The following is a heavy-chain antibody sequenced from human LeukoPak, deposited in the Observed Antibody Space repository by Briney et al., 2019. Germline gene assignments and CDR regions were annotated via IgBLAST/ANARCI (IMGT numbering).Heavy chain of an antibody. CDR2: FYQSGST. D-gene: IGHD2-21*01. CDR3: ARHPDLRWPRSFDY. V-gene: IGHV4-38-2*01. Sequence: SETLSLTCAVSDYSISSGYYWGWIRQPPGKGLEGIGSFYQSGSTYYSPSLKSRVTISVDTSNNQFSLKLTSVTAADTAIYYCARHPDLRWPRSFDYWGQGTLVSVSS. CDR1: DYSISSGYY. J-gene: IGHJ4*02.